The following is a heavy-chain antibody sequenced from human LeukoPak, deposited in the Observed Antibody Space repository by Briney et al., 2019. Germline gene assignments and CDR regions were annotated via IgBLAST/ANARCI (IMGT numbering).Heavy chain of an antibody. CDR2: INHSGST. V-gene: IGHV4-34*01. CDR1: GGSFSGYY. Sequence: SETLSLTCAVYGGSFSGYYWSWIRQPPGKGLEWIGEINHSGSTNYNPSLKSRVTISVDTSKNQFSLKLSSVTAADTAVYYCASTTTYSSSWYGEYFQHWGQGTLVTVSS. CDR3: ASTTTYSSSWYGEYFQH. D-gene: IGHD6-13*01. J-gene: IGHJ1*01.